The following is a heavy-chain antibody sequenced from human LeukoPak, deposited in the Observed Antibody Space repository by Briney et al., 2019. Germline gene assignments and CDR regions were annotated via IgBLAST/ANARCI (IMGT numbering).Heavy chain of an antibody. J-gene: IGHJ4*02. CDR2: ISSSSSYI. Sequence: GGSLRLSCAASGFTFSSYSMNWVRQAPGKGLEWVSSISSSSSYIYYADSVKGRFTISRDNAKNSLYLQMNSLRAEDTAVYYCARDKGDYGDQSDYWGQGTLVTVSS. D-gene: IGHD4-17*01. CDR3: ARDKGDYGDQSDY. CDR1: GFTFSSYS. V-gene: IGHV3-21*01.